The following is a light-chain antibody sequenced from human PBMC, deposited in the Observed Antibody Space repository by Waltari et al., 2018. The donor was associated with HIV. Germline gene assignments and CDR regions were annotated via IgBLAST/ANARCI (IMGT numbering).Light chain of an antibody. CDR3: GTWDSSLSAVV. V-gene: IGLV1-51*01. CDR1: SSNIGNNY. CDR2: DNN. Sequence: QSVLTQPPSVSAAPGQKVTISCSGSSSNIGNNYVSWYQQLPGTAPKLLIYDNNKRPSGSPHRFSGSKSGTSATLGITGLQTGDEADYYCGTWDSSLSAVVFGGGTKLTVL. J-gene: IGLJ2*01.